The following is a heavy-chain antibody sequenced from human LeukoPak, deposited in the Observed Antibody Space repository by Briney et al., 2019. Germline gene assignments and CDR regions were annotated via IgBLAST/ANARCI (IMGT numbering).Heavy chain of an antibody. D-gene: IGHD6-13*01. V-gene: IGHV4-39*01. J-gene: IGHJ4*02. CDR2: IYYSGSS. Sequence: PSETLSLTCTVSSGSISSRSYYWGWIRQPPGKGLVWIGSIYYSGSSHYNPSLKGRVTISVDTSKNHFSLKLSSVTAADTAVYYCARHSRPLFDYWGQGTLVTVSS. CDR1: SGSISSRSYY. CDR3: ARHSRPLFDY.